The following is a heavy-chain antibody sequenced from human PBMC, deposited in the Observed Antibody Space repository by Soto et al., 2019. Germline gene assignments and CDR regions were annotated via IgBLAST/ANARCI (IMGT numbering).Heavy chain of an antibody. CDR1: GDSVSSDSVA. CDR3: VRGLAAAGTTFFYYGLDV. CDR2: TYYRSKWFN. D-gene: IGHD6-13*01. Sequence: SQTLSLTCAISGDSVSSDSVAWNWIRQSPSRGLEWLARTYYRSKWFNDYAISVKSRIITNPDTSKNEVSLQLKSVTPEDTAVYYCVRGLAAAGTTFFYYGLDVWGQGTTVTVSS. V-gene: IGHV6-1*01. J-gene: IGHJ6*02.